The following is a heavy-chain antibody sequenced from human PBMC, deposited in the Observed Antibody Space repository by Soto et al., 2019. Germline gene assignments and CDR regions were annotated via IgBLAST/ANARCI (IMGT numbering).Heavy chain of an antibody. V-gene: IGHV1-46*01. Sequence: QVQLVQSGAEVKKPGASVKVSCKASGYTFTSYYMHWVRQAPGQGLEWMGIINPSGGSTSYAQKFQGRVTMTRDTSTSTVYMGLSSLRSEDTAVYYCAVGGMVRGVTYYYYYGMDVWGQGTTVTVSS. J-gene: IGHJ6*02. CDR3: AVGGMVRGVTYYYYYGMDV. CDR2: INPSGGST. CDR1: GYTFTSYY. D-gene: IGHD3-10*01.